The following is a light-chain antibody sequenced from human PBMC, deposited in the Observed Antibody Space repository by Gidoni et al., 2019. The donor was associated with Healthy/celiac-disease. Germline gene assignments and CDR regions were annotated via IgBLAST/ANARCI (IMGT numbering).Light chain of an antibody. CDR1: QSISSY. CDR2: AAS. Sequence: DIQMTQSPSSLSASVGDRVTITCRASQSISSYLNWYQQKPGKAPKLLIYAASSLQSGVPSRFSGSGPGTDFTLTISSLQPEDFATYYCQQSYSRVTFXXXTKVEIK. V-gene: IGKV1-39*01. J-gene: IGKJ1*01. CDR3: QQSYSRVT.